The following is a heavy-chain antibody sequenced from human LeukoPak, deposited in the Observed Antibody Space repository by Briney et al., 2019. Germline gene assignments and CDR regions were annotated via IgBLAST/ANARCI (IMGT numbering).Heavy chain of an antibody. CDR1: GFTFSDYY. CDR2: ISSSGSTI. Sequence: GGSLRLSCAASGFTFSDYYMRWIRQAPGKGLEWVSYISSSGSTIYYADSVKGRFTISRDNAKNSLYLQMNSLRAEDTAVYYCARDPGILTGNTYYYYYGMDVWGQGTTVTVSS. CDR3: ARDPGILTGNTYYYYYGMDV. V-gene: IGHV3-11*04. D-gene: IGHD3-9*01. J-gene: IGHJ6*02.